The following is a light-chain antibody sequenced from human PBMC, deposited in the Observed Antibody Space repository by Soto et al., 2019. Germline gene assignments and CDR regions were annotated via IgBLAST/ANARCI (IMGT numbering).Light chain of an antibody. V-gene: IGKV3-15*01. Sequence: EIVMTQSPATLSVSPGERATLSCRASQSVSSNLAWYQQKPGQAPRLLIYGASTRATGIPARFSGSGSGTEFPLTISSLQSEDFAVYYCQQYNNWPPCTIGQGTKLEIK. CDR1: QSVSSN. J-gene: IGKJ2*02. CDR2: GAS. CDR3: QQYNNWPPCT.